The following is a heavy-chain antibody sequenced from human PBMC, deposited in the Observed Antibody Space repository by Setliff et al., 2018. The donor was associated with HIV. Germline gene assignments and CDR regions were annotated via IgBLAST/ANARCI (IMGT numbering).Heavy chain of an antibody. V-gene: IGHV4-39*01. J-gene: IGHJ5*02. CDR1: GGSASNSRYY. CDR3: ASRVYYYDSNNFLREEGFDP. D-gene: IGHD3-22*01. Sequence: LSLTCTVSGGSASNSRYYWAWIRQPPGRGLEYIGSIHYNEKTYYNPSLKSRVTISIDTSKNQFSLNLTSVTAADTAVYYCASRVYYYDSNNFLREEGFDPWGQGTLVTVSS. CDR2: IHYNEKT.